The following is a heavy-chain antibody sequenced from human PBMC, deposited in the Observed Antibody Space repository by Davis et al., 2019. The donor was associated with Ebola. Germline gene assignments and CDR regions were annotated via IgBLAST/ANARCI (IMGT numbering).Heavy chain of an antibody. Sequence: GGSLRPSCAASGFTFSSYWMSWVRQAPGTGLEWVALISHDGGNQYYADSSNQYYADSVKGRFTLSRDNSKNTLYLQMNSLRAEDTAVYYCAKGTSQGYWGQGTLVTVSS. V-gene: IGHV3-30*18. CDR3: AKGTSQGY. J-gene: IGHJ4*02. CDR1: GFTFSSYW. CDR2: ISHDGGNQYYADSSNQ. D-gene: IGHD3-10*01.